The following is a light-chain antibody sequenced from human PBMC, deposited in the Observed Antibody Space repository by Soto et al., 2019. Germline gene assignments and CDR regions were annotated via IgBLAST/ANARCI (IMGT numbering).Light chain of an antibody. Sequence: DIQMTQSQSSLSASVGDRVTITCRASQSISSYLNWYQQKPGKATKLMIYAASSLQSGVPSRFSGSGSGTEFTLTIRSLQSEDFAVYYCQQYNNWQSLTFGGGTKVDIK. CDR3: QQYNNWQSLT. J-gene: IGKJ4*01. V-gene: IGKV1-39*01. CDR1: QSISSY. CDR2: AAS.